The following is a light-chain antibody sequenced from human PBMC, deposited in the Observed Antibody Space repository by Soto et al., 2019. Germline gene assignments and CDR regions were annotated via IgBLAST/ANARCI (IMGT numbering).Light chain of an antibody. Sequence: QSALTQPRSVSGSPGQSVTLSCTGTSSDVGGYHYVSWYQHHPGKAPKIIIYDVNKRPSGVPDRFSGSKSGNTASLTISGLQTEDEADYYCCSYAGSDTLVFGGGPKRPS. J-gene: IGLJ2*01. CDR1: SSDVGGYHY. CDR3: CSYAGSDTLV. V-gene: IGLV2-11*01. CDR2: DVN.